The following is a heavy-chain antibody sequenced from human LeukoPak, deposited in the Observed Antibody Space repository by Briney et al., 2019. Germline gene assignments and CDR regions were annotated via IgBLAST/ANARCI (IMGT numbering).Heavy chain of an antibody. V-gene: IGHV3-53*04. CDR2: IYSGGST. D-gene: IGHD2-21*02. J-gene: IGHJ6*02. CDR3: ARDQGGDAGYYGMGV. Sequence: PGGSLRLSCAASGFTVSSNYMSWVRQAPGKGLEWVSVIYSGGSTYYADSVKGRFTISRHNSKNTLYLQMNSLRAEDTAVYYCARDQGGDAGYYGMGVWGQGTTVTVSS. CDR1: GFTVSSNY.